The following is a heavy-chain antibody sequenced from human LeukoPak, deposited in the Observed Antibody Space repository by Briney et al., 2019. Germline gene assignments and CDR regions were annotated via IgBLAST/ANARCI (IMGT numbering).Heavy chain of an antibody. CDR2: IDPHSGGT. Sequence: GASVKVSCNTSGNHFSRYIHWMRQAPGQGLEWMGWIDPHSGGTNSAQKFQGRVTMTRDTSISAVYMELTSLRSDDTAVYYCAVSIQAPAIPAFDYWGQGTLVTVSS. CDR1: GNHFSRY. CDR3: AVSIQAPAIPAFDY. V-gene: IGHV1-2*02. J-gene: IGHJ4*02. D-gene: IGHD2-21*02.